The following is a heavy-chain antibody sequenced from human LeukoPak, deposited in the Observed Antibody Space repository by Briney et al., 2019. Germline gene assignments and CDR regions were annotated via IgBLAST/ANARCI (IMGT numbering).Heavy chain of an antibody. D-gene: IGHD3-16*02. CDR1: GFSFSDFY. V-gene: IGHV3-48*02. J-gene: IGHJ4*02. CDR3: ARGRTLRGSYRKIDY. Sequence: GGSLRLSCAASGFSFSDFYMNWVRQAPGKGLEWVSYISSSSSTIYYADSVKGRFTISRDNAKNSLYLQMNSLRDEDTAVYYCARGRTLRGSYRKIDYWGQGTLVTVSS. CDR2: ISSSSSTI.